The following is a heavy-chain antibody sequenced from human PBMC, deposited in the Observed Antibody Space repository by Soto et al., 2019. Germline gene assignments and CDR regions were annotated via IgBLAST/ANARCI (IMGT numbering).Heavy chain of an antibody. CDR2: ISWNSGSI. V-gene: IGHV3-9*01. D-gene: IGHD2-15*01. J-gene: IGHJ3*02. CDR3: AKDMAVDVDAFDI. CDR1: GFTFDDYA. Sequence: EVQLVESGGGLVQPGRSLRLSCAASGFTFDDYAMHWVRQAPGKGLEWDSGISWNSGSIGYADSVKGRFTISRDNAKNSLYLQMNSLRAEDTALYYCAKDMAVDVDAFDIWGQGTMVTVSS.